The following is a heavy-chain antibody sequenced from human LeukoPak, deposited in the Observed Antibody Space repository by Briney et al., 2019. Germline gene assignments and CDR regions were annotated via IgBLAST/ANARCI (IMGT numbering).Heavy chain of an antibody. CDR3: AREYGFWRYLGY. Sequence: GGSLRLSCAASGFTFSTYWMSWVRQAPGKGLEWVANIKQDGGDKYYVDSVKGRFSISKDNAKNSLFLEMSSLRVEDTAVYYCAREYGFWRYLGYWGQGILVTVSS. J-gene: IGHJ4*02. D-gene: IGHD3-3*01. V-gene: IGHV3-7*01. CDR1: GFTFSTYW. CDR2: IKQDGGDK.